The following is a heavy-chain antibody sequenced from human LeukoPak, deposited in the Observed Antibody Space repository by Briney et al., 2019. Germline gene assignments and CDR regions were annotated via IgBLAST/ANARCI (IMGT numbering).Heavy chain of an antibody. D-gene: IGHD2-21*02. CDR2: IYYSGST. CDR1: GGSISSSSYY. J-gene: IGHJ5*02. V-gene: IGHV4-39*07. CDR3: ARADCGGDCYRGWFGP. Sequence: SETLSLTCTVSGGSISSSSYYRGWIRQPPGKGLEWIGSIYYSGSTYYNPSLKSRVTISVDTSKNQFSLKLSSVTAADTAVYYCARADCGGDCYRGWFGPWGQGTLVTVSS.